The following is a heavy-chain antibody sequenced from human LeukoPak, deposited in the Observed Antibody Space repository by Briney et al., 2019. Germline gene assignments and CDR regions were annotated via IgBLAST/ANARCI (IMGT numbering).Heavy chain of an antibody. Sequence: PSETLSLTCTVSGGSISSYYWSWIRQPPGKGLEWIGYIYYSGSTNYNPSLKSRVTISVDTSKNQFSLKLSSVTAADTAVYYCATSSEGVSFDYWGQGTLVTVSS. V-gene: IGHV4-59*12. CDR1: GGSISSYY. CDR3: ATSSEGVSFDY. J-gene: IGHJ4*02. D-gene: IGHD3-10*01. CDR2: IYYSGST.